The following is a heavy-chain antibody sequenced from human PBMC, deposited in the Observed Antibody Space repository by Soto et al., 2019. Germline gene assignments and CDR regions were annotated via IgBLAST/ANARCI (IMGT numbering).Heavy chain of an antibody. D-gene: IGHD4-17*01. Sequence: QVQLVQSGAEEKKPGSSVKVSCKASGGTFSSYAISWVRQAPGQGLEWMGGIIPIFGTANYAQKFQGRVTITADESTSTAYMELSSLRSEYTAVYYCARDRGSWMTISYGMDVWGQGTTVTVSS. J-gene: IGHJ6*02. CDR2: IIPIFGTA. V-gene: IGHV1-69*01. CDR3: ARDRGSWMTISYGMDV. CDR1: GGTFSSYA.